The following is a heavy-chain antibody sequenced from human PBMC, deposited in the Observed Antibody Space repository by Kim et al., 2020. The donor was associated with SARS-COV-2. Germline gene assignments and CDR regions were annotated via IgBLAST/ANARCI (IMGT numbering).Heavy chain of an antibody. CDR1: GFTFSSYA. Sequence: GGSLRLSCAASGFTFSSYAMSWVRQAPGKGLEWVSAISGSGGSTYYADSVKGRFTISRDNSKNTLYLQMNSLRAEDTAVYYCAKDMGIRYFDWSNDAFDIWGQGTMVTVSS. CDR2: ISGSGGST. CDR3: AKDMGIRYFDWSNDAFDI. D-gene: IGHD3-9*01. V-gene: IGHV3-23*01. J-gene: IGHJ3*02.